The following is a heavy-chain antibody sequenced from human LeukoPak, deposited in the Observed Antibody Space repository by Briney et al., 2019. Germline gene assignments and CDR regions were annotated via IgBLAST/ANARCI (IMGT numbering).Heavy chain of an antibody. D-gene: IGHD3-3*01. CDR3: ARDYLTNDFWSGYWYY. V-gene: IGHV3-7*01. CDR1: GFTFSSYG. CDR2: IKQHSREK. J-gene: IGHJ4*02. Sequence: GVTLRLSCAASGFTFSSYGMSWVRQAPGKGLEWVANIKQHSREKYYVDSVKGRFTISRDDAKNSLYLQMSSLRAEDTAVYYCARDYLTNDFWSGYWYYWGQGTLVTVSS.